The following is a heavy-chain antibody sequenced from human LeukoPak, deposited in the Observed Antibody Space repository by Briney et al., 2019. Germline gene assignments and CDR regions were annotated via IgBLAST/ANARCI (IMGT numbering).Heavy chain of an antibody. D-gene: IGHD2-8*01. J-gene: IGHJ4*02. V-gene: IGHV3-23*01. CDR3: XXXXXXXKYCTXGXCSPFDY. CDR2: ISDSGDYT. CDR1: GFTFSSYA. Sequence: GGSLRLSCAGSGFTFSSYAMSWVRQAPGKGLEWVSAISDSGDYTYYADSVKGRFTISRDNSKNTLYLHVNSLRAEDTAVYYXXXXXXXXKYCTXGXCSPFDYWGXGTLVTVSS.